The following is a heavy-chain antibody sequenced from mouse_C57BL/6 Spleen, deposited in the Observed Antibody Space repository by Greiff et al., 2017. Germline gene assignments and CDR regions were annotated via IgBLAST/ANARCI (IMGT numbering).Heavy chain of an antibody. Sequence: VQLQQPGAELVRPGSSVKLSCKASGYTFTSYWMDWVKQRPGQGLEWIGNIYPSDSETHYNQKFKDKATLTVDKSSSTAYMQLSSLTSEDSAVYYCVRLGYGNYFDYWGQGTTLTVSS. CDR3: VRLGYGNYFDY. J-gene: IGHJ2*01. CDR1: GYTFTSYW. D-gene: IGHD2-1*01. CDR2: IYPSDSET. V-gene: IGHV1-61*01.